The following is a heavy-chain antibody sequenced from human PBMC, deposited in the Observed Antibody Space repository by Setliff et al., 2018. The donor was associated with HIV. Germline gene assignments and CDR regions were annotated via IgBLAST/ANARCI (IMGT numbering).Heavy chain of an antibody. Sequence: GESLKISCKGSEYSFTNNWIGWVRQMPGKGLEWMGIIYPGDSDIRYSPSFQGQVTISADKAISTAYLQWSSLKASDTGMYYCATRLVGYSGLTYWGQGTLVTVSS. CDR2: IYPGDSDI. CDR3: ATRLVGYSGLTY. J-gene: IGHJ4*02. D-gene: IGHD5-12*01. CDR1: EYSFTNNW. V-gene: IGHV5-51*01.